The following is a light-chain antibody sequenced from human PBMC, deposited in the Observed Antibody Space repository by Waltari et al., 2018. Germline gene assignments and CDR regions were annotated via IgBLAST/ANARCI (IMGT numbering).Light chain of an antibody. CDR3: QSYDNILSASI. CDR2: GNN. CDR1: TSNFGAGFD. J-gene: IGLJ2*01. Sequence: QSVLTQPPSVSGDPGQRVTISCTGSTSNFGAGFDVHWYQQLPGTAPKLLIYGNNNRPSGVPDRFSGSKSGTSASLAITGLQAEDEADYYCQSYDNILSASIFGGGTKLTVL. V-gene: IGLV1-40*01.